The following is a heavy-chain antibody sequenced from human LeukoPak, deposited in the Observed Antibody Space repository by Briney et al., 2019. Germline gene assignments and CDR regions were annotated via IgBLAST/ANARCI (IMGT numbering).Heavy chain of an antibody. CDR3: AREGGYSGSYRDCYFDY. CDR1: GFTFSSYA. CDR2: FSGSGGST. Sequence: GGSLRLSCAASGFTFSSYAMSWVHQAPGKGLECISGFSGSGGSTYYADSVKGRFTISRDNSKNTLYLQMNSLRAEDTAVYYCAREGGYSGSYRDCYFDYWGQGTLVTVSS. V-gene: IGHV3-23*01. D-gene: IGHD1-26*01. J-gene: IGHJ4*02.